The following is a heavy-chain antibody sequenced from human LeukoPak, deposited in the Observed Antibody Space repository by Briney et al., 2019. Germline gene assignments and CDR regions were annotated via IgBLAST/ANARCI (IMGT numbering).Heavy chain of an antibody. Sequence: SETLSLTCTVPGGSISSSSNYWDWIRQPPGEGLEWIGSIYYSGNTYYNPSLKSRVTISVDTSKNQFSLKLSSVTAADTAVYYCARIPSSGYYYYYMDVWGKGTTVTVSS. CDR2: IYYSGNT. J-gene: IGHJ6*03. V-gene: IGHV4-39*07. CDR3: ARIPSSGYYYYYMDV. D-gene: IGHD6-6*01. CDR1: GGSISSSSNY.